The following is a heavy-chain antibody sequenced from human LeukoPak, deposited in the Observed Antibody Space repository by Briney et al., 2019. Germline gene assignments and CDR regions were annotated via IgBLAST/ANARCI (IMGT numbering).Heavy chain of an antibody. CDR2: VHHSGSP. V-gene: IGHV4-34*01. Sequence: SETLSLTCAVSGGSFSGYYWSWIRQSPGKGLEWIGEVHHSGSPNYNPSLKSRVTISLDSSENQFSLKLTSVTAADTAIYYCVRVNYSSSRYQTFWGQGTLVTVSS. CDR3: VRVNYSSSRYQTF. J-gene: IGHJ4*02. CDR1: GGSFSGYY. D-gene: IGHD6-13*01.